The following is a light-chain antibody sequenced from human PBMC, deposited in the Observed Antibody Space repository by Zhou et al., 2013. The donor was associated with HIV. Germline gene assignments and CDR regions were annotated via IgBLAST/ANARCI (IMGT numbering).Light chain of an antibody. V-gene: IGKV1-27*01. Sequence: DIQMIQSPSSLSASVGDRVTITCRATQAISNYLAWYQQKPGKVPKLLIYGAYTLQSGVPSRFSGSGSETYFTLTISNLQPEDFATYYCQQYNSYPLYFGGRTEGGD. CDR3: QQYNSYPLY. J-gene: IGKJ4*01. CDR2: GAY. CDR1: QAISNY.